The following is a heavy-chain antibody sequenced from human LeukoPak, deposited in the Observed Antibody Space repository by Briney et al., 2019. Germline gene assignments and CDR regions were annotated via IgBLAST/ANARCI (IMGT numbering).Heavy chain of an antibody. D-gene: IGHD3-10*01. V-gene: IGHV3-53*01. J-gene: IGHJ4*02. CDR3: ARAKPKNMVRGLIMRRESRYYFDY. CDR2: IYSGGST. Sequence: GGSLRLSCAASGFTVSSNYMSWVRQAPGKGLEWVSVIYSGGSTYYADSVKGRFTISRDNSKSTLYIRMNSLRAEDTAVYYCARAKPKNMVRGLIMRRESRYYFDYWGQGTLVTVSS. CDR1: GFTVSSNY.